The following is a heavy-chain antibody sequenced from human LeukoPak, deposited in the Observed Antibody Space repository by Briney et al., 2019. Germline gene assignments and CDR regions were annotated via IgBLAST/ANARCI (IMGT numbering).Heavy chain of an antibody. J-gene: IGHJ4*01. V-gene: IGHV4-4*07. CDR3: SRRDITTGWSFNY. CDR1: GDSISNYH. CDR2: SHSNGRT. Sequence: PSETLSLTCSVSGDSISNYHWSWIRQPAGKQLEWIGQSHSNGRTNYNPAPESRVTVSIDTPANQFSLTLRTGPTADTAAFYYSRRDITTGWSFNYWGQGILVTVS. D-gene: IGHD6-19*01.